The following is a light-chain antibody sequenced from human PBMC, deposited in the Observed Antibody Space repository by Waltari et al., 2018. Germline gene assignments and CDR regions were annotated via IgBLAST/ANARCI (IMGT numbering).Light chain of an antibody. CDR3: QQRSNWPRT. J-gene: IGKJ1*01. V-gene: IGKV3-11*01. CDR2: SAS. CDR1: HSVSSY. Sequence: ELVFTQSPATLSLSPGEMATLSFTASHSVSSYLAWYQPKPGQAPRLLIYSASTRATGLTARFSGSGSGTDFTLTISSLDPEDCAVYYCQQRSNWPRTFGQGTKVEI.